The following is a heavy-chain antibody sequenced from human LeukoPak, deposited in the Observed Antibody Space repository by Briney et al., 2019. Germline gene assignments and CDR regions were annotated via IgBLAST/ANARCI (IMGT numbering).Heavy chain of an antibody. D-gene: IGHD6-13*01. V-gene: IGHV3-11*01. Sequence: GGSLRLSCAASGFTFSDYYMSWIRQAPGKGLEWVSYISSSGSTIYYADSVKGRFTISRDNAKNSLYLQMNSLRAEDTAVYYCARDGARIAAAALNWFDPWGQGTLVTVSS. CDR2: ISSSGSTI. CDR3: ARDGARIAAAALNWFDP. CDR1: GFTFSDYY. J-gene: IGHJ5*02.